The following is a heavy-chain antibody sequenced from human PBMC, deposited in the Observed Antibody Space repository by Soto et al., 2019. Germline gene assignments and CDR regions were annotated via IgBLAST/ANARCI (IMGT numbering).Heavy chain of an antibody. Sequence: SETLSLTGTVSGGSISSYYWSWIRQPPGKGLEWIGYIYYSGSTNYNPSLKSRVTISVDTSKNQFSLKLRSVTAADTAVYYCARERYCSGGSCYPDYWGQGTLVTVSS. V-gene: IGHV4-59*01. J-gene: IGHJ4*02. CDR3: ARERYCSGGSCYPDY. CDR1: GGSISSYY. CDR2: IYYSGST. D-gene: IGHD2-15*01.